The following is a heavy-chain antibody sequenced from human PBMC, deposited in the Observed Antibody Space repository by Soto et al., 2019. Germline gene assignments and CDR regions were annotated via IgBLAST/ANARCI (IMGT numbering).Heavy chain of an antibody. CDR1: GFTFGDYY. J-gene: IGHJ2*01. V-gene: IGHV3-11*06. CDR3: ARDIGYCGGDSYPPGDYFYI. D-gene: IGHD2-21*02. CDR2: ISSSSGST. Sequence: PGGSLRLSCAASGFTFGDYYMSWIRQAPGKGLEWVSYISSSSGSTNYADSVKGRFTISRDNAKNSLYLQMNSLRAEDTAVYYCARDIGYCGGDSYPPGDYFYIWGRGTLVTVSS.